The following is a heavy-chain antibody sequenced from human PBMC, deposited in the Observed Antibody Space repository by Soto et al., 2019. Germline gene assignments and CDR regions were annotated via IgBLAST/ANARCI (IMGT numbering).Heavy chain of an antibody. Sequence: SETLSLTCTVSGGSISSYYWSWIRKPPGKGLEWIGYIYYSGSTNYNPSLKSRVTISVDTSKNQFSLKLSSVTAADTAVYYCARVVTATPNNWFDPWGQGTLVTVSS. CDR2: IYYSGST. CDR1: GGSISSYY. D-gene: IGHD2-21*02. J-gene: IGHJ5*02. V-gene: IGHV4-59*01. CDR3: ARVVTATPNNWFDP.